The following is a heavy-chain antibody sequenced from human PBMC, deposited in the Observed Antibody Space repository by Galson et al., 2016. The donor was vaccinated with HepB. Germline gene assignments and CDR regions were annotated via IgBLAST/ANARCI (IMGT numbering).Heavy chain of an antibody. Sequence: SVKVSCKASGYTFTGYYMHWVRQAPGQGLEWMGWSNPNSGGTNYAQKFQGRVTMTRDTSISTTYMELSRLRSDDTAVYYCARVDWLKLGADYWGQGTLVTVSS. CDR3: ARVDWLKLGADY. V-gene: IGHV1-2*02. CDR1: GYTFTGYY. D-gene: IGHD5-24*01. J-gene: IGHJ4*02. CDR2: SNPNSGGT.